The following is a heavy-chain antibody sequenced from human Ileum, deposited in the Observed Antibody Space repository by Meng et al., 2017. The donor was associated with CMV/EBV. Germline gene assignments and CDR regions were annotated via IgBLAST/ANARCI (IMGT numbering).Heavy chain of an antibody. D-gene: IGHD2-15*01. J-gene: IGHJ4*02. V-gene: IGHV4-34*06. CDR1: GGSLTGYH. CDR2: IYDSGSP. Sequence: HLPHCGAGLVQPSQSRSPKCSCYGGSLTGYHLGSNRQPPGGGLEWNGYIYDSGSPFYKPSLKSRVTISIDTSKNQFSLNRESVTATDSAVYYCVIQVVAPSFDYWGQGPLVTVSS. CDR3: VIQVVAPSFDY.